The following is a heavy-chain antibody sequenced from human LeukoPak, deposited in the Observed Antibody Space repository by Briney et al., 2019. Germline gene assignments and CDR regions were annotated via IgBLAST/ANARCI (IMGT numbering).Heavy chain of an antibody. V-gene: IGHV3-30*04. Sequence: PGGSLRLSCAASGFSFGGYAMHWARQAPGKGLEWVALISYDGNLEYYADSVKGRFTISRDNSKNTLYLQMNRLRAEDTALYYCAREMSGYDLYYWGQGTLVTISS. CDR1: GFSFGGYA. CDR3: AREMSGYDLYY. D-gene: IGHD5-12*01. CDR2: ISYDGNLE. J-gene: IGHJ4*02.